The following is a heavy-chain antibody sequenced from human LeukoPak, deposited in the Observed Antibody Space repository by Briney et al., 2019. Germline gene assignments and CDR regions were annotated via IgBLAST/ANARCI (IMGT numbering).Heavy chain of an antibody. V-gene: IGHV3-20*04. CDR1: GFTFDDYG. CDR2: INWNGGST. CDR3: ARGLLRSGSYLGCFDY. Sequence: GGSLRLSCAASGFTFDDYGMSWVRQAPGKGLEWVSGINWNGGSTGYADSVKGRFTISRDNAKNTLYLQMNSLRAEDTALYYCARGLLRSGSYLGCFDYWGQGTLVTVSS. J-gene: IGHJ4*02. D-gene: IGHD1-26*01.